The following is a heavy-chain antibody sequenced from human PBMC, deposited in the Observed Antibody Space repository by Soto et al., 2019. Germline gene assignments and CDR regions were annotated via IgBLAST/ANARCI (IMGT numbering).Heavy chain of an antibody. Sequence: LRLSCAASGFTFSSYWMHWVRQAPGKGLVGVSRINSDGSSTSYADSVKGRFTISRDNAKNTLYLQMNSLRAEDTAVYYCARDPPGDVFHSSYYGMDVWGQGTTVTVSS. V-gene: IGHV3-74*01. J-gene: IGHJ6*02. CDR3: ARDPPGDVFHSSYYGMDV. CDR2: INSDGSST. CDR1: GFTFSSYW. D-gene: IGHD4-4*01.